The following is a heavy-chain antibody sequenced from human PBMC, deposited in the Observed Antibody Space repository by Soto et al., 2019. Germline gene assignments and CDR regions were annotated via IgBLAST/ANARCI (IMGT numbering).Heavy chain of an antibody. V-gene: IGHV1-58*01. J-gene: IGHJ3*01. CDR2: IIVASGRT. CDR3: VAELYSGGGCCSFDF. D-gene: IGHD2-21*02. CDR1: GFTFTNSA. Sequence: ASVKVSCQTSGFTFTNSAVQWVRQARGQRLEWIGWIIVASGRTNYAREVQERVTISRDTSTSTAYMELSGLRSEDTAVYYCVAELYSGGGCCSFDFWGQGTMVTVSS.